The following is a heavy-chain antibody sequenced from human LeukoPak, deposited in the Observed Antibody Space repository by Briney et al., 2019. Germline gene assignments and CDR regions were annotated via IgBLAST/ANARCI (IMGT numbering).Heavy chain of an antibody. D-gene: IGHD6-19*01. CDR3: ARAGSGWSFDY. CDR2: IQYSGNT. Sequence: SETLSLTCTVSGGPISSYYWSWIQQSPGKGLEWIGYIQYSGNTNYNPSLKSRVTISVDTSKNQFSLNLRSVTAADTAVYYCARAGSGWSFDYWGQGTLVTVSS. V-gene: IGHV4-59*01. J-gene: IGHJ4*02. CDR1: GGPISSYY.